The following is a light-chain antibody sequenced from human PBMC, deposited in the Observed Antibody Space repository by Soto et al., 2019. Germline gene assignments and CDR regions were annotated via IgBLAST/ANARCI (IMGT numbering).Light chain of an antibody. J-gene: IGKJ4*01. V-gene: IGKV3-15*01. CDR3: QQYDASTLT. Sequence: DKLVSQSPATLSVSIGERVTLSCRASQNIHNHMSWFLQKPGQTPRLLIYDAIIREPDVPARFSGSWSGTEFTLTINSLQSEDFAVYYCQQYDASTLTFGGGTKVDIK. CDR1: QNIHNH. CDR2: DAI.